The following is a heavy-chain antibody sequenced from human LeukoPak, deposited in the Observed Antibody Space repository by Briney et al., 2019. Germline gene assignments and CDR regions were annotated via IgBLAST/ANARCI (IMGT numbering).Heavy chain of an antibody. J-gene: IGHJ4*02. CDR1: GFTFSSYG. D-gene: IGHD4-23*01. CDR3: ARVAAGYSVNYFDY. Sequence: GGSLRLSCAASGFTFSSYGMHWVRQAPGKGLEWVANVKQDGSERYYGDSVKGRFTISRDNVENSLYLQMNSLRDEDTAVYYCARVAAGYSVNYFDYWGQGTLVTVSS. CDR2: VKQDGSER. V-gene: IGHV3-7*01.